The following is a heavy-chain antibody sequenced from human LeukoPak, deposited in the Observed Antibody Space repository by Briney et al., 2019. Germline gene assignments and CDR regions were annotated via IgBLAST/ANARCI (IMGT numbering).Heavy chain of an antibody. CDR1: GYRFTNYW. D-gene: IGHD4-17*01. J-gene: IGHJ4*02. CDR3: ARLLYGDYSHYFDY. Sequence: GESLKISCKSSGYRFTNYWIGWVRQMPGKGLEWMGIIYPGDSDTRYSPSFQGQVAISADKSNTIAYLQWSSLKASDTAMYYCARLLYGDYSHYFDYWGQGSLVTVSS. CDR2: IYPGDSDT. V-gene: IGHV5-51*01.